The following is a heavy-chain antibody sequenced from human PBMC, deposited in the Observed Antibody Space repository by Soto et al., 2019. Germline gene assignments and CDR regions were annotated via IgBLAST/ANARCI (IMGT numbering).Heavy chain of an antibody. CDR3: ARDPGYSSSWHYYYGMDV. CDR2: IIPIFGTA. Sequence: SVEVSCKTSGGTFSSSAISWVRQARGQGLEWMGGIIPIFGTANYAQKFQGRVTITADESTSTAYLELSSLRSEDTAVYYCARDPGYSSSWHYYYGMDVWGQGTTVTV. V-gene: IGHV1-69*13. J-gene: IGHJ6*02. CDR1: GGTFSSSA. D-gene: IGHD6-13*01.